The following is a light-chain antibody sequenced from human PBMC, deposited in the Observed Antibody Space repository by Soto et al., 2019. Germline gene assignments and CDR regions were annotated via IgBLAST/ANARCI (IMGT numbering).Light chain of an antibody. CDR2: KAS. Sequence: DIQMTQSPSTLSGSVGDRVTITCRASQTISSWLAWYQQKPGKAPKLLIYKASTLKSGVPSRFSGSGSGTEFTLTISSLEPEDFAVYYCQQRIKWPITFGQGRRLAIK. V-gene: IGKV1-5*03. CDR1: QTISSW. J-gene: IGKJ5*01. CDR3: QQRIKWPIT.